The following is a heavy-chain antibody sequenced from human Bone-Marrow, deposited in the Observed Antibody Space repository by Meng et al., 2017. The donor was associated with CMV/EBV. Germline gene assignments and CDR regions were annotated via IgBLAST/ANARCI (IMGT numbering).Heavy chain of an antibody. V-gene: IGHV1-8*01. CDR3: ARAQTDGYSSFDY. J-gene: IGHJ4*02. CDR1: GYTFSYYD. D-gene: IGHD5-24*01. CDR2: MNPNRGNT. Sequence: ASVKVSCKASGYTFSYYDIIWVRQASGQGLEWVGWMNPNRGNTAYAQKFQGRVTMTRDTSTSIAYMELSSLRSGDTAVYYCARAQTDGYSSFDYWGQGTLVTVSS.